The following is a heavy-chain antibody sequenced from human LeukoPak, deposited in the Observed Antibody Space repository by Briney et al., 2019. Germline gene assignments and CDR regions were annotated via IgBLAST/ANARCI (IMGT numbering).Heavy chain of an antibody. CDR2: IWSDGINR. CDR3: VKERSPFDAFDI. Sequence: GGSLRLSCAASGFTFSNYGMHWVRQAPGKGLEWVAVIWSDGINRYYADSVKGRFTFSRDNSKNTLSLQMDSLRAEDTALYYCVKERSPFDAFDIWGQGTMVTVSS. V-gene: IGHV3-33*06. CDR1: GFTFSNYG. J-gene: IGHJ3*02.